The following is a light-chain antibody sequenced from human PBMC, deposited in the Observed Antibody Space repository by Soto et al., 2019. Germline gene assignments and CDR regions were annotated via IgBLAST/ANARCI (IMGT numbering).Light chain of an antibody. CDR1: QSVGSN. CDR3: QQYNNWPTWT. J-gene: IGKJ1*01. Sequence: IVMTQSPATLSVSPGERVTLSCRARQSVGSNLAWYQQKPGQAPRLLIYGASTRATGIPARFSGSGSETEFTLTISSLQAKDSAVYFCQQYNNWPTWTFGQGTKVDI. CDR2: GAS. V-gene: IGKV3-15*01.